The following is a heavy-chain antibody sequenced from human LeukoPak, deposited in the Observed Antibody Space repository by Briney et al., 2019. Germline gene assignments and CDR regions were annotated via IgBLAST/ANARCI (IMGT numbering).Heavy chain of an antibody. Sequence: SVKVSCKASGGTFSSYAISCVRQAPGQGLEWMGGIIPIFGTANYAQKFQGRVTITADESTSTAYMELSSLRSEDTAVYYCARDGRGENWFDPWGQGTLVTVSS. CDR1: GGTFSSYA. V-gene: IGHV1-69*01. D-gene: IGHD3-10*01. J-gene: IGHJ5*02. CDR2: IIPIFGTA. CDR3: ARDGRGENWFDP.